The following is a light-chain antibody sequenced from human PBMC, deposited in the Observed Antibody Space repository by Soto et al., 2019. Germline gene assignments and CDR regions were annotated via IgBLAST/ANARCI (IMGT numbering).Light chain of an antibody. Sequence: DIQMTQSPSSLSASVGDSVTITCRASQNINIYLSWYQQKPGKAPKLLISVASTLQGGVPSRFSGSGSGTEFTLDISSLQPEESATYYCQQSFRTPQTFGGGTRVEIK. V-gene: IGKV1-39*01. CDR1: QNINIY. CDR3: QQSFRTPQT. CDR2: VAS. J-gene: IGKJ4*01.